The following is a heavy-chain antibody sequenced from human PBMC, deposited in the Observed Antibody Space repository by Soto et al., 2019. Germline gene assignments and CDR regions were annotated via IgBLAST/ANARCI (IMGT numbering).Heavy chain of an antibody. CDR1: GYHFSSHG. Sequence: QVQLVQSGVEVKKPGASVKISCKASGYHFSSHGISWVRRAPGQGLEWMGGIVPNVGTVNYAQKFRGKVTITADKSTGTAYMELSSLRSEDTALYYCARRDTSGFLRYFDNWGQGTQVTVSS. V-gene: IGHV1-69*06. CDR2: IVPNVGTV. CDR3: ARRDTSGFLRYFDN. D-gene: IGHD3-3*01. J-gene: IGHJ4*02.